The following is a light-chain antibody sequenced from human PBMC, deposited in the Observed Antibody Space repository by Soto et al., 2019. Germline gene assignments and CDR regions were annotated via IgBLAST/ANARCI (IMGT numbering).Light chain of an antibody. Sequence: QSVLTQPASVSGSPGQSITISCTGTSSDVGGHNFVSWYQHHPGKAPKLMTYEVTHRPSGISDRFSGSKSGNTASLTISGLQAEDEADYYCNSYTSTFTWVFGGGTKVTVL. CDR3: NSYTSTFTWV. V-gene: IGLV2-14*01. CDR2: EVT. J-gene: IGLJ3*02. CDR1: SSDVGGHNF.